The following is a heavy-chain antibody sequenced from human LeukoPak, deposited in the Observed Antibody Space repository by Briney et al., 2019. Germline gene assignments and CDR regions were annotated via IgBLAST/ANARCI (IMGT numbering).Heavy chain of an antibody. CDR2: ISDSGVTT. Sequence: GGSLRLSCVASGFXLSTYAMSWVRQAPGKGLEWVSSISDSGVTTYYADSVKGRFTISRDDSKNTLYLQMNSLRAEDTAVYYCARLAVLSRGYWGQGTLVTVSS. D-gene: IGHD3-10*01. V-gene: IGHV3-23*01. J-gene: IGHJ4*02. CDR3: ARLAVLSRGY. CDR1: GFXLSTYA.